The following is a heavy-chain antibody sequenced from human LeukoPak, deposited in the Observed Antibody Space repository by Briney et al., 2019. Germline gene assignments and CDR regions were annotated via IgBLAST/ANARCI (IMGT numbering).Heavy chain of an antibody. Sequence: GGSLRLSCAASGFSFSDYYMTWIRQAPGKGLEWVSYISSSGSTIYYADSVKGRFTISRDNAKNSLHLQMNSLRAEDTAVYYCASGYCGSISCYASVYWGQGTLVTVSS. CDR3: ASGYCGSISCYASVY. CDR1: GFSFSDYY. V-gene: IGHV3-11*04. J-gene: IGHJ4*02. CDR2: ISSSGSTI. D-gene: IGHD2-2*03.